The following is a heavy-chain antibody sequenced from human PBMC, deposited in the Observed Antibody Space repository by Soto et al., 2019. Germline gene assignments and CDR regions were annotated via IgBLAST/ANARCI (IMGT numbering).Heavy chain of an antibody. CDR1: GLTFSSFT. CDR3: ARGLLWFGELPYLDY. J-gene: IGHJ4*02. D-gene: IGHD3-10*01. V-gene: IGHV3-64D*08. Sequence: GGSLRLSCSASGLTFSSFTMHRVRQAPGKGLEYVSAINSNGGSAYYGDSVKGRFTISRDNPKNTLYLQMSSLRVEDTAVYYCARGLLWFGELPYLDYWGQGTLVTVSS. CDR2: INSNGGSA.